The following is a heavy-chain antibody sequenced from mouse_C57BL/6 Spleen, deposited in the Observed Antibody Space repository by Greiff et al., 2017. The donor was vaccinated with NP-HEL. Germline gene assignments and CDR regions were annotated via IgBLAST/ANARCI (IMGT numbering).Heavy chain of an antibody. CDR2: IDPSDSET. D-gene: IGHD2-5*01. CDR1: GYTFTSYW. Sequence: QVQLQQPGAELVRPGSSVKLSCKASGYTFTSYWMHWVKQRPIQGLEWIGNIDPSDSETHYNQKFKDKATLTVDKSSSTAYMQLSSLTSEDSAVYYCARPYSNSAWFAYWGQGTLVTVSA. V-gene: IGHV1-52*01. CDR3: ARPYSNSAWFAY. J-gene: IGHJ3*01.